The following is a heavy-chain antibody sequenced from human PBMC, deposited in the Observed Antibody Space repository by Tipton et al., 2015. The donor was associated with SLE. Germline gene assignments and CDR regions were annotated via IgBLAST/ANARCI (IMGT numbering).Heavy chain of an antibody. Sequence: TLSLTCSVSGVSISTYYWSWIRQSPGKGLEWIGCFYFSGSSQYNPSLKSRVAISADTSNNQFSLELRSVTAADTAVYYCARHLGAIVAFEVWGQGTVLTVSS. CDR3: ARHLGAIVAFEV. D-gene: IGHD1-26*01. CDR2: FYFSGSS. V-gene: IGHV4-59*01. J-gene: IGHJ3*01. CDR1: GVSISTYY.